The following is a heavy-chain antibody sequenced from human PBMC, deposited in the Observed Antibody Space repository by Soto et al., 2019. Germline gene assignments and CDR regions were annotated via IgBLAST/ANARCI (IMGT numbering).Heavy chain of an antibody. J-gene: IGHJ6*02. V-gene: IGHV3-33*01. Sequence: QVQLVESGGGVVQPARSLRLSCAASGFTFSSYGMHWVRQAPGKGLEWVAVIWYDGSNKYYADSVKGRFTISRDNSKNTLYLQMNSLRAEDTAVYYCARAVVPAAPGYYYGMDVWGQGTTVTVSS. CDR1: GFTFSSYG. D-gene: IGHD2-2*01. CDR3: ARAVVPAAPGYYYGMDV. CDR2: IWYDGSNK.